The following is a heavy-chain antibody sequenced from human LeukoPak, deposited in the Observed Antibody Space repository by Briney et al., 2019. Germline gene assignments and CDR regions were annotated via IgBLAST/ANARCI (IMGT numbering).Heavy chain of an antibody. CDR1: GGSFSGYY. V-gene: IGHV4-34*01. Sequence: SETLSLTCAVYGGSFSGYYWSWIRQPPGKGLEWIGEINHSGSTNYNPSLKSRVTISVDTSKNQFSLKLSFVTAADTAVYYCARVCYDILTGYPLYGMDVWGQGTTVTVSS. D-gene: IGHD3-9*01. J-gene: IGHJ6*02. CDR3: ARVCYDILTGYPLYGMDV. CDR2: INHSGST.